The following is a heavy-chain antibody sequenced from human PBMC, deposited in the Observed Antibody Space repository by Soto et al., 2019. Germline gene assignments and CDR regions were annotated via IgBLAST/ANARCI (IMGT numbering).Heavy chain of an antibody. CDR3: ARRMPIDSYPFDY. V-gene: IGHV4-30-4*01. J-gene: IGHJ4*02. CDR2: IYSTGST. Sequence: QVQLQESGPGLVKSSQTLSLTCTVSGGSISSGDYFWSWIRQPPGKGLVWIGYIYSTGSTYYNPSLMSRVTISVDTSKNHFSLKLNSVTAADTAVYYCARRMPIDSYPFDYWGQGSLVTVSS. D-gene: IGHD2-2*01. CDR1: GGSISSGDYF.